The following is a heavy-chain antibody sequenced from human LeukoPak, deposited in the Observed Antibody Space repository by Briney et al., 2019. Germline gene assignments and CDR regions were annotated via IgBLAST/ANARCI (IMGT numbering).Heavy chain of an antibody. CDR1: GDSLRKSTFY. CDR3: ARDLGYSSGWYDY. CDR2: IYYSGST. J-gene: IGHJ4*02. V-gene: IGHV4-61*01. Sequence: SETLSLTCTVSGDSLRKSTFYWVWIRQPPGKGLEWIGNIYYSGSTNYNPSLESRVTISVDTSKNQFSLKLSSVTAADTAVYYCARDLGYSSGWYDYWGQGTLVTVSS. D-gene: IGHD6-19*01.